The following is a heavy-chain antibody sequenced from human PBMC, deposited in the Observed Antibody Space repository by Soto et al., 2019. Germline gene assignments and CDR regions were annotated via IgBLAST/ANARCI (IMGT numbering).Heavy chain of an antibody. J-gene: IGHJ5*02. CDR2: IFPSDSDT. CDR3: ARKDKSGYFNWFDT. V-gene: IGHV5-51*01. Sequence: LKISCRTSGYKFTSSWIAWVRQMPGKGLEWMGIIFPSDSDTRYSPSFQGQVTISADRSTSTVFLQWASLKASDTAVYFCARKDKSGYFNWFDTWGQGTLVTVSS. CDR1: GYKFTSSW. D-gene: IGHD3-22*01.